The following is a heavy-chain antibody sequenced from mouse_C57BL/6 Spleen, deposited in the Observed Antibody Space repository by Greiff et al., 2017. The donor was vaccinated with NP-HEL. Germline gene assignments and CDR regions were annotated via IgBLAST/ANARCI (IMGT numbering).Heavy chain of an antibody. CDR2: IYPGSGST. V-gene: IGHV1-55*01. CDR1: GYTFTSYW. Sequence: QVQLQQPGAELVKPGASVKMSCKASGYTFTSYWITWVKQRPGQGLEWIGDIYPGSGSTNYNEKFKSKATLTVDTSSSTAYMQLSSLTSEDSAVYYCARPHYDYESYAMDYWGQGTSVTVSS. D-gene: IGHD2-4*01. J-gene: IGHJ4*01. CDR3: ARPHYDYESYAMDY.